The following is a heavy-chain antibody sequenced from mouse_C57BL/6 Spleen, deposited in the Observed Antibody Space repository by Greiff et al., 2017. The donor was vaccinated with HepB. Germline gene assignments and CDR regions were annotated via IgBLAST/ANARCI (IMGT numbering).Heavy chain of an antibody. CDR3: ARAPHYYGSSWGFAY. Sequence: EVKLMESGPGLVKPSQSLSLTCSVTGYSITSGYYWNWIRQFPGNKLEWMGYISYDGSNNYNPSLKNRISITRDTSKNQFFLKLNSVTTEDTATYYCARAPHYYGSSWGFAYWGQGTLVTVSA. CDR1: GYSITSGYY. CDR2: ISYDGSN. D-gene: IGHD1-1*01. V-gene: IGHV3-6*01. J-gene: IGHJ3*01.